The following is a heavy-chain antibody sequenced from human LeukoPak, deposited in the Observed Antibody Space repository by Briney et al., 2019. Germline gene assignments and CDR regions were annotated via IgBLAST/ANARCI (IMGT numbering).Heavy chain of an antibody. CDR2: IYYSEGT. Sequence: SETLSLTCTVAGGSSSSHYGSWIRQPPGKGLQLIAYIYYSEGTNYNPSLKSRVTISVATSKKQFSLKLSSVTAADTAEYFCAGAPTNSFGYGWFDYWGQGTLVTVSS. J-gene: IGHJ4*02. CDR3: AGAPTNSFGYGWFDY. V-gene: IGHV4-59*11. CDR1: GGSSSSHY. D-gene: IGHD5-18*01.